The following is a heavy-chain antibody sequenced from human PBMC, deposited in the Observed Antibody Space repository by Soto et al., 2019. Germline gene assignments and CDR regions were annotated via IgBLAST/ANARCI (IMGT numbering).Heavy chain of an antibody. CDR1: GGSVSSDSYY. CDR3: ARLAPDYSWYYGLDV. D-gene: IGHD3-16*01. CDR2: MYYGGSS. V-gene: IGHV4-61*01. J-gene: IGHJ6*02. Sequence: QVQLQESGPGLVKPSETLSLTCTVSGGSVSSDSYYWTWIRQPPGKGLEYIGYMYYGGSSNYNPSRKSRVAIPVDTSKNQFSLNLSSVTAADTAVYYCARLAPDYSWYYGLDVWGQGTTVTVSS.